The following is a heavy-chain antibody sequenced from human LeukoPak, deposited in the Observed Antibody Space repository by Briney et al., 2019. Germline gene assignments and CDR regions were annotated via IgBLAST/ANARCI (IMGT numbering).Heavy chain of an antibody. D-gene: IGHD3-9*01. CDR2: ISAYNGNT. V-gene: IGHV1-18*01. Sequence: ASVKVSCKASGYTFTSYGISWVRQAPGQGLEWMGWISAYNGNTNYAQKLQGRVTMTTDTSTSTAYMELRSLRSDDTAVYYCARMDRSYDILTGYESFDYWGQGTLVTASS. CDR3: ARMDRSYDILTGYESFDY. CDR1: GYTFTSYG. J-gene: IGHJ4*02.